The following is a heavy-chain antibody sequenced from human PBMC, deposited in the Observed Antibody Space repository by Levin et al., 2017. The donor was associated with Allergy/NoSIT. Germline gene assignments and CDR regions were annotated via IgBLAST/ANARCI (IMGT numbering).Heavy chain of an antibody. CDR2: IKSKTDGGTT. Sequence: GGSLRLSCAASGFTFSNAWMSWVRQAPGKGLEWVGRIKSKTDGGTTDYAAPVKGRFTISRDDSKNTLYLQMNSLKTEDTAVYYCTTDDYSSSWPYYFDYWGQGTLVTVSS. CDR1: GFTFSNAW. V-gene: IGHV3-15*01. D-gene: IGHD6-13*01. CDR3: TTDDYSSSWPYYFDY. J-gene: IGHJ4*02.